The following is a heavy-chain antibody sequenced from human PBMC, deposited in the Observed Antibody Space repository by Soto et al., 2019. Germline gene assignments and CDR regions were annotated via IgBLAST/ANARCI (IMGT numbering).Heavy chain of an antibody. V-gene: IGHV4-34*01. CDR1: GGSFSGYY. Sequence: PSETLSLTCAVYGGSFSGYYWSCIRQPPGKGLKWNGEINHSASTNYNPSLKSRITISVDTSKNQVSLRLSSVTAADTAVYYCARGRDLRVYGMDVWGQGTTVTVS. J-gene: IGHJ6*02. CDR3: ARGRDLRVYGMDV. CDR2: INHSAST.